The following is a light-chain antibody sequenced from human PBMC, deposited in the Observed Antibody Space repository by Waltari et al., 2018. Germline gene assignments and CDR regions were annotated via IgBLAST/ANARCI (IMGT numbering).Light chain of an antibody. Sequence: ELVLTQSPGTLSLSPGERATLSCTASQSVSSSYLAWYQQKPGQAPRLVIYAASSRTTGIADRFSGSGSGTDFTLTISRLEPEDFAVYYCQHYGNSFTFGQGTRLEIK. CDR2: AAS. J-gene: IGKJ5*01. V-gene: IGKV3-20*01. CDR3: QHYGNSFT. CDR1: QSVSSSY.